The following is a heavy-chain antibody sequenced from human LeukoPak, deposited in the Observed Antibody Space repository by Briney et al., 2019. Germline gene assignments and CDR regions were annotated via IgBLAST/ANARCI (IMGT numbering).Heavy chain of an antibody. CDR2: IIPIFGTA. CDR3: ASGGPGVNYYDSSGYYLYYFDY. D-gene: IGHD3-22*01. CDR1: GGTFSSYA. Sequence: ASVKVSCKASGGTFSSYAISWVRQAPGQGPEWMGGIIPIFGTANYAQKFQGRVTITADESTSTAYMELSSLRSEDTAVYYCASGGPGVNYYDSSGYYLYYFDYWGQGTLVTVSS. V-gene: IGHV1-69*01. J-gene: IGHJ4*02.